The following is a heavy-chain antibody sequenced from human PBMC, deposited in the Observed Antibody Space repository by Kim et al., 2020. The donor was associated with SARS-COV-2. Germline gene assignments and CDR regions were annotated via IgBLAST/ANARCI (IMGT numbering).Heavy chain of an antibody. V-gene: IGHV6-1*01. J-gene: IGHJ4*02. CDR3: ARTYSGWADY. Sequence: YNEYALSVKSRITINPDTSKNQFSLQLNSVTPEDTAVYYCARTYSGWADYWGQGTLVTVSS. D-gene: IGHD6-19*01. CDR2: YN.